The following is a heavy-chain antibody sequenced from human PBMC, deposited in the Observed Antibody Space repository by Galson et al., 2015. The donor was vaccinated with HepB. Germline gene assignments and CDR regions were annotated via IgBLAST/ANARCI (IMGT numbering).Heavy chain of an antibody. D-gene: IGHD2-2*01. J-gene: IGHJ5*02. CDR2: IYPGDSDT. V-gene: IGHV5-51*03. CDR3: ARQIVVVPAATNWFDP. Sequence: QSGAEVKKPGESLKISCKGSGYSFTSYWIGWVRRMPGKGLEWMGIIYPGDSDTRYSPSFQGQVTISADKSISTAYLQWSSLKASDTAMYYCARQIVVVPAATNWFDPWGQGTLVTVSS. CDR1: GYSFTSYW.